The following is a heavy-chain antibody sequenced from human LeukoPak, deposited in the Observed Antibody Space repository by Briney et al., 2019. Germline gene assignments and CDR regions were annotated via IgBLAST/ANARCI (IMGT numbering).Heavy chain of an antibody. V-gene: IGHV3-30*18. J-gene: IGHJ4*02. CDR3: AKDYGDFEGLVDY. CDR2: ISYDGSNK. Sequence: GGSLRLSCAASGFTFSSYGMHWVRQAPGKGLEWVAVISYDGSNKYYADSVKGRFTISRDNSKNTLYLQMNSLRAEDTAVYYCAKDYGDFEGLVDYWGQGTLVTVSS. D-gene: IGHD4-17*01. CDR1: GFTFSSYG.